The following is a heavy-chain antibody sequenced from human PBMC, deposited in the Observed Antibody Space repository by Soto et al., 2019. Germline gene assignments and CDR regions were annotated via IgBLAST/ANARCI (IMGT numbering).Heavy chain of an antibody. CDR2: ISAYNGNT. J-gene: IGHJ6*02. Sequence: GASVKVSCKASGYTFTSYGISWVRQAPGQGLEWMGWISAYNGNTNYAQKLQGRVTMTEDTSTDTASMELSSLRSEDTAEYFCATDLLRHGMDVWGQGTTVTVSS. CDR1: GYTFTSYG. V-gene: IGHV1-18*01. CDR3: ATDLLRHGMDV.